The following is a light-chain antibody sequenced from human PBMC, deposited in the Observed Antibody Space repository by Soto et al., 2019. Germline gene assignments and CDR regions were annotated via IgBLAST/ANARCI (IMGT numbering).Light chain of an antibody. CDR2: GAS. J-gene: IGKJ1*01. Sequence: EIVLTQSPGTLSLSPGERATLSCRASQSVSSSFLAWYQQKPGQALRLLIYGASTRATGIPDRFSGSGSGTDFTLTISRLKPEDFALYYCQQYDSSPWTFGQGTKVEIK. CDR1: QSVSSSF. CDR3: QQYDSSPWT. V-gene: IGKV3-20*01.